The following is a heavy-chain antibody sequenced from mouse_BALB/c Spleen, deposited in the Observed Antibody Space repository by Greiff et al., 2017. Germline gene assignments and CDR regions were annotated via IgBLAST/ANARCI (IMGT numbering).Heavy chain of an antibody. CDR3: ARWNYAMDY. J-gene: IGHJ4*01. CDR1: GYTFTSYW. CDR2: INPSTGYT. V-gene: IGHV1-7*01. Sequence: VKLMESGAELAKPGASVKMSCKASGYTFTSYWMHWVKQRPGQGLEWIGYINPSTGYTEYNQKFKDKATLTADKSSSTAYMQLSSLTSEDSAVYYCARWNYAMDYWGQGTSVTVSS.